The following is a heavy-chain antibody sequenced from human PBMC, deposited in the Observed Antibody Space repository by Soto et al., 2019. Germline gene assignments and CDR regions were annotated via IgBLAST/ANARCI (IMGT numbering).Heavy chain of an antibody. CDR2: ISSSVSTI. CDR3: YFVGRLETPPTYQHFDY. V-gene: IGHV3-11*04. Sequence: PGGSLRLTSADSGFKFSDYDMSCIRQNPGKGLEKISYISSSVSTIYYAASVKGCFTISRDNSKNTLYLQMNSLRSEDTALYYCYFVGRLETPPTYQHFDYWGQGALVTVSS. CDR1: GFKFSDYD. J-gene: IGHJ4*02. D-gene: IGHD1-1*01.